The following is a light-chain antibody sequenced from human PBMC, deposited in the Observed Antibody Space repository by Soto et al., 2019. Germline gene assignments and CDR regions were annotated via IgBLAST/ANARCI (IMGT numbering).Light chain of an antibody. V-gene: IGKV3-11*02. CDR2: DAS. CDR3: YQGSNWPLIT. J-gene: IGKJ5*01. Sequence: IVWTQSPATLSLSPQERATLSCRATQSVSSYFAWYQQNPGQAPRRLIYDASNRATGIPARFSGSGSVRDLTLSISSLGPEDWAVYNCYQGSNWPLITFGQGTRLEIK. CDR1: QSVSSY.